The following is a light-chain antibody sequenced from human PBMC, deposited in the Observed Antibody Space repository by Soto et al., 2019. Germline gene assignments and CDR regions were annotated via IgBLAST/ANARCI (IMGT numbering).Light chain of an antibody. V-gene: IGKV1-27*01. CDR2: AAS. CDR1: QGISNY. Sequence: DIQMTQSTSSLSASVGDRVTITCRASQGISNYLAWYQQKPGTVPKLLISAASTLQTGVPSRFSGGGSGTDFTLTISSLQPEDVATYYCQKYNSAPWTFGQGTQVDIK. J-gene: IGKJ1*01. CDR3: QKYNSAPWT.